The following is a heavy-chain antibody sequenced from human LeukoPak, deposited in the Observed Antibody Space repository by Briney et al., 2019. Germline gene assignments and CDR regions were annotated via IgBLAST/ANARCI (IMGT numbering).Heavy chain of an antibody. CDR1: GGSISSSNW. D-gene: IGHD1-14*01. CDR3: ARHRTGRHAFDI. CDR2: IYHSGST. J-gene: IGHJ3*02. Sequence: SGTLSLTCAVSGGSISSSNWWSWVRQPPGKGLEWIGEIYHSGSTNYNPSLKSRVTISVDTSKNQFSLKLTSVTAADTAVYYCARHRTGRHAFDIWGQGTMVTVSS. V-gene: IGHV4-4*02.